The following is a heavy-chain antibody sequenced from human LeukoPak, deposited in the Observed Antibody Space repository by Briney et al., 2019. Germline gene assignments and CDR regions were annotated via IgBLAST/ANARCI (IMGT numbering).Heavy chain of an antibody. D-gene: IGHD5-12*01. V-gene: IGHV3-33*01. J-gene: IGHJ4*02. CDR1: GFTFSSYG. CDR2: IWYDGSNK. Sequence: GGSLRLSCAASGFTFSSYGMHWVRQAPGKGLEWVAVIWYDGSNKYYADSVKGRFTISRDNSKNTLYLQMNSLRAEDTAVYYCARDRPSSGYPLIDYWGQGTLITVSS. CDR3: ARDRPSSGYPLIDY.